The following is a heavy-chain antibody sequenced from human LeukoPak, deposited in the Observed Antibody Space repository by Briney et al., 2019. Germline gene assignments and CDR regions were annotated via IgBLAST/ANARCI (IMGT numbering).Heavy chain of an antibody. CDR2: IYYSGST. Sequence: SETLSLTCTVSGGSISSSSYYWGWIRQPPGKGLEWIGSIYYSGSTYYNPSLKSRVTISVDTSKNQFSLKLSSVTAADTAVYYCARDVRYGSGYYYMDVWGKGTTVTVSS. CDR3: ARDVRYGSGYYYMDV. J-gene: IGHJ6*03. D-gene: IGHD3-10*01. V-gene: IGHV4-39*07. CDR1: GGSISSSSYY.